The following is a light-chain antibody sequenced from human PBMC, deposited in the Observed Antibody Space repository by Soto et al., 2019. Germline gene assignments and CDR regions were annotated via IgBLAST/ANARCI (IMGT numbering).Light chain of an antibody. J-gene: IGKJ1*01. Sequence: EVVLTQSPGTLSLSPRERATLSCRASQSVSNNYLAWYQHKPGQAPRLLIYGASNRPTGIPDRFSGSGSGPDFTLTISRLEPEDFAVYYGQQYAASPRTFGQGTLVEVK. CDR1: QSVSNNY. CDR2: GAS. V-gene: IGKV3-20*01. CDR3: QQYAASPRT.